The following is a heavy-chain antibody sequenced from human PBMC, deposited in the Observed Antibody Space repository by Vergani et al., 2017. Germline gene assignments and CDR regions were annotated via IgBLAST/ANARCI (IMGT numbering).Heavy chain of an antibody. CDR3: ARAGHLYYYDSSGPQYYYYGMDV. J-gene: IGHJ6*02. Sequence: EVQLLESGGGLVQPGGSLRLSCAASGFTFSSYAMSWVRQAPGKGLEWVSAISGSGGSTYYADSVKGRFTISRDNSKNTLYLQMNSLRAEDTAVYYCARAGHLYYYDSSGPQYYYYGMDVWGQGTTVTVSS. CDR1: GFTFSSYA. D-gene: IGHD3-22*01. V-gene: IGHV3-23*01. CDR2: ISGSGGST.